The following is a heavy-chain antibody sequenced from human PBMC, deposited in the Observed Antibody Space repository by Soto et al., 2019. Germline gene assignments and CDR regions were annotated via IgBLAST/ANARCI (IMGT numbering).Heavy chain of an antibody. D-gene: IGHD6-13*01. Sequence: EVQLEESGGDLVQPGGSLRLSCAASGFTLSAYWMTWVRQAPGKGLEWVANINRDGSKKSYLDSVRGRFTISRDNVGNSLYRQMDSLRVDDTALYYCARDVSPGSSSWYLDAFDIWGQGTMVTVSS. J-gene: IGHJ3*02. CDR3: ARDVSPGSSSWYLDAFDI. V-gene: IGHV3-7*05. CDR1: GFTLSAYW. CDR2: INRDGSKK.